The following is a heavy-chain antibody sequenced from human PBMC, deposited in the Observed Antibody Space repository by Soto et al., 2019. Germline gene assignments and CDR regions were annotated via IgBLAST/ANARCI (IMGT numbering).Heavy chain of an antibody. Sequence: EVQLVQSGGGLVQPGGSLRLSCAASGFAFSGYPMNWVRQAPGKGLEWISYISSGSTTIYYAASVKGRLTISRDNGKNTLYLQMHSLGAEDTAVYFCASEPHAFDFWGQGTLVTVSS. V-gene: IGHV3-48*01. J-gene: IGHJ4*02. CDR2: ISSGSTTI. CDR3: ASEPHAFDF. CDR1: GFAFSGYP.